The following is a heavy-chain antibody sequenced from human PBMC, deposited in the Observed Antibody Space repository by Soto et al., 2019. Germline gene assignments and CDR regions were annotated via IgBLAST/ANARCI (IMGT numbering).Heavy chain of an antibody. CDR3: VKNSGWFNT. V-gene: IGHV3-23*01. CDR2: IDGSGGIT. Sequence: QLLQSGGGLVQPGGSLTLSFAASGFTFGTTDFSWVRQAPGAGLEWVSTIDGSGGITYYADPVKGRFTISRDNSRNTVYLQMNSLRGDDTALYYCVKNSGWFNTWGQGALVTVSS. D-gene: IGHD3-10*01. CDR1: GFTFGTTD. J-gene: IGHJ5*02.